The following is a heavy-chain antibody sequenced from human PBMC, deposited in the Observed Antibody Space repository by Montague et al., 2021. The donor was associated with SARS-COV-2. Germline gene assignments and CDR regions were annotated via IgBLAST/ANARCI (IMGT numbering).Heavy chain of an antibody. Sequence: SETLSLTCTVSGGSISSSSYYWGWIRQPPGEGLEWIGSIYYSGSTYYNPSLKSRVTISVDTSKNQFSLKLSSVTAADTAAYYCARHERQWLRLYPYYFDYWGQGTPVTVSS. CDR1: GGSISSSSYY. J-gene: IGHJ4*02. D-gene: IGHD5-12*01. CDR2: IYYSGST. CDR3: ARHERQWLRLYPYYFDY. V-gene: IGHV4-39*01.